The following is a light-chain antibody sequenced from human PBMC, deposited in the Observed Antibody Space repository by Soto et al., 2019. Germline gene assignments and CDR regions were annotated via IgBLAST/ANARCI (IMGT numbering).Light chain of an antibody. CDR1: NSDVESYNL. CDR3: CSYAGTATV. J-gene: IGLJ1*01. V-gene: IGLV2-23*03. Sequence: QSVLTQPASVSGSPGQSITISCTGTNSDVESYNLVSWFRQHPGEAPKLIVYGGTKRPSGVSNRFSVSKSGNPASLTISGLEDEEEANYYCCSYAGTATVFGTGTKVTVL. CDR2: GGT.